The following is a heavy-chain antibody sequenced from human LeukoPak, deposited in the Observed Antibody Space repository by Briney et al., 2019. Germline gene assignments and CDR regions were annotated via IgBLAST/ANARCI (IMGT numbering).Heavy chain of an antibody. CDR2: ISYDGSNK. V-gene: IGHV3-30-3*01. D-gene: IGHD2-21*01. J-gene: IGHJ3*02. Sequence: GGSLRLSCAASGFTFSSYAMHWVRQAPGKGLEWVAVISYDGSNKYYADSVKGRFTISRDNSKNTLYLQMNSLRAEDTAVYYCARVQVVIALRDAFDIWGQGTMVTVSS. CDR1: GFTFSSYA. CDR3: ARVQVVIALRDAFDI.